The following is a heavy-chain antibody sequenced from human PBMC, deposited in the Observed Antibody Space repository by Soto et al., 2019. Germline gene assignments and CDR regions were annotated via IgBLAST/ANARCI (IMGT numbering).Heavy chain of an antibody. CDR2: ISYDGSNK. CDR3: AKAKFGDYYYYGMDV. D-gene: IGHD3-10*01. J-gene: IGHJ6*02. Sequence: GGSLRLSCAASGFTFSSYGMHWVRQAPGKGLEWVAVISYDGSNKYYADSVKGRFTISRDNSKNTLYLQMNSLRAEDTAVYYCAKAKFGDYYYYGMDVWGQGTTVTVSS. CDR1: GFTFSSYG. V-gene: IGHV3-30*18.